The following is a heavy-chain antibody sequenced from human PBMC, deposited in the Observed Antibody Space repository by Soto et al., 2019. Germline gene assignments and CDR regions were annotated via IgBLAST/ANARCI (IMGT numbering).Heavy chain of an antibody. V-gene: IGHV5-51*01. Sequence: GESLKISCKGSGYSFTSYWIGWVRQMPGKGLEWMGIIYPGDSDTRYSPSFQGQVTISADKSISTAYLQWSSLKASDTAMYYCARLGSSSSVVSYYYYSGMDVWGQGTTVTVSS. D-gene: IGHD6-6*01. CDR2: IYPGDSDT. J-gene: IGHJ6*02. CDR3: ARLGSSSSVVSYYYYSGMDV. CDR1: GYSFTSYW.